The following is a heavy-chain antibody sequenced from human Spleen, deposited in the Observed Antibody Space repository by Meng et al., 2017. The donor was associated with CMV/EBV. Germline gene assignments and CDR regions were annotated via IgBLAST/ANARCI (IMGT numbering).Heavy chain of an antibody. D-gene: IGHD4-23*01. J-gene: IGHJ3*02. CDR2: IKQDGSEK. CDR3: ARDKAYYGGLDAFYI. Sequence: GALKISCAASGFTFSSYAMSWVRQAPGKGLEWVANIKQDGSEKYYVDSVKGRFTISRDNAKNSLYLQMDSLRAEDTAVYYCARDKAYYGGLDAFYIWGQGTMVTVSS. V-gene: IGHV3-7*01. CDR1: GFTFSSYA.